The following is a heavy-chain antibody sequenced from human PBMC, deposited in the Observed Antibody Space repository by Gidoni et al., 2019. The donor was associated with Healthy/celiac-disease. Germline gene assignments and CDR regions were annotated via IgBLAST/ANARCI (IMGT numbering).Heavy chain of an antibody. J-gene: IGHJ4*02. Sequence: QVQLGQSGAEVKKPGASVKVSGKASGYTVTSYAMHWVRRAPGQRLEWMGWINAGNGNTKYSQKFQGRVTITRDTSASTAYMELSSLRSEDTAVYYCARTGYYYDSSGEFDYWGQGTLVTVSS. V-gene: IGHV1-3*01. CDR2: INAGNGNT. D-gene: IGHD3-22*01. CDR1: GYTVTSYA. CDR3: ARTGYYYDSSGEFDY.